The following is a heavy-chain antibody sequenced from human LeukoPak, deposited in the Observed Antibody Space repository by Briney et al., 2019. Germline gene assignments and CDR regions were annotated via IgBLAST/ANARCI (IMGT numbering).Heavy chain of an antibody. Sequence: GGSLRLSCAPSGFTFTSYAMSWVRQARGKGMEWGSAISRSGGSTYSPDSVNGRFTISRDRFMNTLDLQMNRQTAEDTPMDYWARDSDWNDGFYGRDVWGEGPRSPSPQ. CDR1: GFTFTSYA. CDR2: ISRSGGST. J-gene: IGHJ6*01. CDR3: ARDSDWNDGFYGRDV. D-gene: IGHD1-1*01. V-gene: IGHV3-23*01.